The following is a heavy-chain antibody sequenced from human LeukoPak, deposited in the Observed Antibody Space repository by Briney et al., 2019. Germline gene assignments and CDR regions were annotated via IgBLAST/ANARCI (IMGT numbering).Heavy chain of an antibody. Sequence: SETLSLTCTVSGGSISSSSYYWGWIRQPPGKGLEWIGSIYYSGSTYYNPSLKSRVTISVDTSKNQFSLKLSSVTAADTAGYYCARQKYDFWSGIRDAFDIWGQGTMVTVSS. D-gene: IGHD3-3*01. V-gene: IGHV4-39*01. CDR3: ARQKYDFWSGIRDAFDI. J-gene: IGHJ3*02. CDR1: GGSISSSSYY. CDR2: IYYSGST.